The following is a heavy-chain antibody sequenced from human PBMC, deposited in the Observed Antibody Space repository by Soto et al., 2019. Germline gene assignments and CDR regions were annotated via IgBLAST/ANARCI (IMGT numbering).Heavy chain of an antibody. CDR3: AVVDSTGNWFDP. J-gene: IGHJ5*02. CDR1: GGSISSSDFY. Sequence: QLQLQESGPGLVKPSETLSLTCTVSGGSISSSDFYWGWLRQPPGKGRVFIGSMYYSGTTYYNPSLKNRITISVDTSKNQFSLTLISVTAADTAVYYCAVVDSTGNWFDPWGQGALVTVSS. V-gene: IGHV4-39*01. CDR2: MYYSGTT. D-gene: IGHD3-22*01.